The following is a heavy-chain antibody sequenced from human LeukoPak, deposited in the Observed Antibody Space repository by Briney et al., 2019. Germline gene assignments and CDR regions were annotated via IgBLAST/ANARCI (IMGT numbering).Heavy chain of an antibody. CDR3: ARGRVYDFWSGYYGGFANSGFSY. J-gene: IGHJ4*02. V-gene: IGHV4-34*01. Sequence: SETLSLTRAVYGGSFSGYYWSWIRQPPGKGLEWIGEINHSGSTNYNPSLKSRVTISVDTSKNQFSLKLSSVTAADTAVYYCARGRVYDFWSGYYGGFANSGFSYWGQGTLVTVSS. D-gene: IGHD3-3*01. CDR2: INHSGST. CDR1: GGSFSGYY.